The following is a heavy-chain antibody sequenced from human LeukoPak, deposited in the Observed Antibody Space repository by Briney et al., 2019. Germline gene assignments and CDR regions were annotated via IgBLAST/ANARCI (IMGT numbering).Heavy chain of an antibody. CDR2: ISSSGSTI. CDR3: ARRVISGYFDY. J-gene: IGHJ4*02. CDR1: GGSITTP. Sequence: GTLSLTCAVSGGSITTPSWWIWVRQAPGKGLERVSYISSSGSTIYYADSVKGRFTISRDNAKNSLYLHMNSLRAEDTAVYYCARRVISGYFDYWGQGTLVTVSS. V-gene: IGHV3-11*01. D-gene: IGHD3-22*01.